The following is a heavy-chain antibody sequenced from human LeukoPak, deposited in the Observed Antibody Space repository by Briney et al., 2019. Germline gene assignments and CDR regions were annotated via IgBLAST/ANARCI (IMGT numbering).Heavy chain of an antibody. CDR1: GYSISSAYY. CDR3: ARQGGSAYGFYYYYYYMDV. V-gene: IGHV4-38-2*02. J-gene: IGHJ6*03. Sequence: SETLSLTCSVSGYSISSAYYWGWIRQPPGKGLEWIGTMYHSGSTNYNPSLKSRVTISVDTSKNQFSLKLSSVTAADTAVYYCARQGGSAYGFYYYYYYMDVWGKGTTVTISS. CDR2: MYHSGST. D-gene: IGHD5-12*01.